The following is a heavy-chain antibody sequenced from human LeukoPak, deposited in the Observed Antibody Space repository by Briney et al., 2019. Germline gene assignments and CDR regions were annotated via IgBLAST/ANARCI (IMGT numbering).Heavy chain of an antibody. D-gene: IGHD3-16*01. V-gene: IGHV3-9*01. CDR1: GFTFDDYA. J-gene: IGHJ4*02. Sequence: PGGSLRLSCAASGFTFDDYAMHWVRQAPGKGLEWVPSISWNSKNVAYAASVKGRLTISRDNAKNSLYLQMNSLRAEDTALYYCAKEGVGGFDSWGQGTLVTVSS. CDR2: ISWNSKNV. CDR3: AKEGVGGFDS.